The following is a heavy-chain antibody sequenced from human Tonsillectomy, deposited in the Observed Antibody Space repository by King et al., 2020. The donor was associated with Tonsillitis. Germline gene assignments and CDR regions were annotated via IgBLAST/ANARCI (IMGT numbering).Heavy chain of an antibody. V-gene: IGHV3-15*01. CDR1: GFTFSNAW. D-gene: IGHD3-22*01. Sequence: VQLVESGGGFVKPGGSLRLSCAASGFTFSNAWMSWVRQAPGKGLEWVGRIKSKTDGGTTDYAAPVKGRFTISRDDSKNTLYLQMNSLKTEDTAVYYCTSRIYDDSSSYAPLGAFDIWGQGTMVTVSS. CDR2: IKSKTDGGTT. J-gene: IGHJ3*02. CDR3: TSRIYDDSSSYAPLGAFDI.